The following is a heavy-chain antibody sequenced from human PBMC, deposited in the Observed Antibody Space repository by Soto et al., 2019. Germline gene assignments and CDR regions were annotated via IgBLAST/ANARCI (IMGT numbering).Heavy chain of an antibody. CDR1: AGSISTTNW. CDR2: IYHTGTT. Sequence: PSETLSLTCAVSAGSISTTNWYVWVRQPPGMGLEWIGEIYHTGTTTYNPSLKSRVTMSVDTSKNQFSLRLSFVTAADTAVYYCATSSGSAYGLDVWGRGATVTVSS. D-gene: IGHD3-10*01. V-gene: IGHV4-4*02. CDR3: ATSSGSAYGLDV. J-gene: IGHJ6*02.